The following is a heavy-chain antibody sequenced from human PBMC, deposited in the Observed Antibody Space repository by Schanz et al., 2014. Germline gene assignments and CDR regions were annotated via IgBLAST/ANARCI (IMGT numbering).Heavy chain of an antibody. CDR3: AKDGPGGSGSYSADGGMDV. J-gene: IGHJ6*02. CDR1: GFNFSDYA. CDR2: ISGGGGTT. V-gene: IGHV3-23*04. D-gene: IGHD3-10*01. Sequence: VQLVESGGGVVQPGRSLRLSCAASGFNFSDYAMCWVRQAPGKGLEWVSAISGGGGTTYYTDSVKGRFTISRDNSKSTLYLQMNSLRAEDTAVYYCAKDGPGGSGSYSADGGMDVWGQGTTVTVSS.